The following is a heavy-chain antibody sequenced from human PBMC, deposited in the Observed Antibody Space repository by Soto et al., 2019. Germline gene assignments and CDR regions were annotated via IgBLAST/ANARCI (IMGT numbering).Heavy chain of an antibody. CDR3: AKDSLPVDD. Sequence: GGSLRPSCAASGFTFTIYAMSWVRQAPGKGLEWVSGISGSGGNTYYADSVKGRFTISRDNSKNTLYLQMNSLRAEDTAVYYCAKDSLPVDDWGQGTMVTVS. J-gene: IGHJ3*01. CDR1: GFTFTIYA. V-gene: IGHV3-23*01. CDR2: ISGSGGNT.